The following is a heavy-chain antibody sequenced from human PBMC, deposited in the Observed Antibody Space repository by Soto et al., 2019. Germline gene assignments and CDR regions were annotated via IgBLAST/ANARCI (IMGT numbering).Heavy chain of an antibody. CDR3: ARGRKRESSSWLGHYYYGMDV. Sequence: GGSLRLSCAASGFTFSSYGTHWVRQAPGKGLEWVAVIWYDGSNKYYADSVKGRFTISRDNSKNTLYLQMNSLRAEDTAVYYCARGRKRESSSWLGHYYYGMDVWGQGTTVTVSS. V-gene: IGHV3-33*01. CDR2: IWYDGSNK. D-gene: IGHD6-13*01. J-gene: IGHJ6*02. CDR1: GFTFSSYG.